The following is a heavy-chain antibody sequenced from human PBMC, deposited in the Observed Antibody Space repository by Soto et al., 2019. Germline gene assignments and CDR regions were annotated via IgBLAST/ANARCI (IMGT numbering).Heavy chain of an antibody. J-gene: IGHJ4*02. V-gene: IGHV1-3*01. D-gene: IGHD3-16*01. Sequence: QVHLVQSGAEVKKSGASMKVSCKASGYVFSSYTIHWVRQAPGQRLEWMGWINAGNGNTKYAQMFQDRVAITRDTAAYTIYMELTSLRSEDSGVYYCAREFRNYASTVAYWGQGTLVSVSS. CDR3: AREFRNYASTVAY. CDR1: GYVFSSYT. CDR2: INAGNGNT.